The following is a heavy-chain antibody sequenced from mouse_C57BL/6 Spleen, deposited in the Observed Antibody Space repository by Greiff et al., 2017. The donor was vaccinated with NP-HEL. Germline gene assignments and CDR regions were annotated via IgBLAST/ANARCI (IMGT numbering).Heavy chain of an antibody. J-gene: IGHJ2*01. CDR2: IYPGSGST. V-gene: IGHV1-55*01. CDR3: ARDYYGSSGNYFDY. CDR1: GYTFTSYW. D-gene: IGHD1-1*01. Sequence: VQLQQPGAELVKPGASVKMSCKASGYTFTSYWITWVKQRPGQGLEWIGDIYPGSGSTNYNEKFKSKATLTVDTSSSTAYMQLSSLTSEDSAVYYCARDYYGSSGNYFDYWGQGTTLTVSS.